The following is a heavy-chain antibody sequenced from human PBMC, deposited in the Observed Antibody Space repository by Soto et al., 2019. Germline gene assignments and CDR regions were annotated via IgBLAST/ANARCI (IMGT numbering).Heavy chain of an antibody. V-gene: IGHV3-7*03. Sequence: VGSLRLSCVASGFSFSDYWMSWVRQAPGKGPEWVANIKFDGSVKQYVDSVRGRFSISRDNFRNSLFLQMNSLRAGDTAIYYCVKDGGYCSSATCYSPRNHYFDSWGQGTLGTVS. D-gene: IGHD2-2*01. CDR2: IKFDGSVK. CDR3: VKDGGYCSSATCYSPRNHYFDS. J-gene: IGHJ4*02. CDR1: GFSFSDYW.